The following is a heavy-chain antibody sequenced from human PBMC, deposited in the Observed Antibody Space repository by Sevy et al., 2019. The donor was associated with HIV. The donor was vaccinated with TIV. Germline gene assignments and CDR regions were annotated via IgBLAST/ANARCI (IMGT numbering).Heavy chain of an antibody. CDR2: IKQDGSVK. D-gene: IGHD6-13*01. CDR3: VRAIAAAGSF. V-gene: IGHV3-7*01. Sequence: GGSLRLSCAASGFSLNNYWMNWVRQAPGKGLEWVANIKQDGSVKYYVDSVKGRFTISRDNARNLRYLQMNSRRVEDTALYYCVRAIAAAGSFWGQGTLVTVSS. CDR1: GFSLNNYW. J-gene: IGHJ4*02.